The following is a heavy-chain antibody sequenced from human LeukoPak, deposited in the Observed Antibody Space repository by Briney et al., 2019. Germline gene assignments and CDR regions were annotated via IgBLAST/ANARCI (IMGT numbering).Heavy chain of an antibody. CDR1: GYTFTGYY. D-gene: IGHD3-16*02. J-gene: IGHJ5*02. Sequence: ASVKVSCKASGYTFTGYYMHWVRQAPGQGLEWMGIINPSDRATTYAQKFQGRVTMTRDMSTTTDYMELGSLRSEDTAVYYCARDNSVGDIAWWFDPWGQGTLVTVSS. CDR3: ARDNSVGDIAWWFDP. V-gene: IGHV1-46*01. CDR2: INPSDRAT.